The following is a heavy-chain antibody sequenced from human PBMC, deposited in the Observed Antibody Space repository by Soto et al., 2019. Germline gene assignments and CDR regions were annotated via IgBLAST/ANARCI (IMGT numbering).Heavy chain of an antibody. V-gene: IGHV4-34*01. CDR2: INHSGTT. Sequence: QVLLQQWGAGLLKPSETLSLTCAVYGGSFKNYYWTWIRQPPGKGLEWIGEINHSGTTNYNPSLKSRLSISVDTSKTQFSLKLSSVTAADTAVFYCGRAGRGSIAAAEVWGQGTLVTVSS. D-gene: IGHD6-13*01. CDR1: GGSFKNYY. J-gene: IGHJ4*02. CDR3: GRAGRGSIAAAEV.